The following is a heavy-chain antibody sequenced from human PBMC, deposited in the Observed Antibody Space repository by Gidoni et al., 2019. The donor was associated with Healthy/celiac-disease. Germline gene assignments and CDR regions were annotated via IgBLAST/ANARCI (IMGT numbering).Heavy chain of an antibody. CDR2: ISYDGSNK. CDR3: AKEVGWLFGHPGITGTAAGMDV. V-gene: IGHV3-30*18. D-gene: IGHD1-20*01. J-gene: IGHJ6*02. CDR1: GFTFRSYG. Sequence: QVPLVESGGGVVQPGRSLRISCSSSGFTFRSYGMHGVRQAPGKGLEWVAVISYDGSNKYYADSVKGRFTISRDNSKNTLYLQMNSLRAEDTAVYYCAKEVGWLFGHPGITGTAAGMDVWGQGTTVTVSS.